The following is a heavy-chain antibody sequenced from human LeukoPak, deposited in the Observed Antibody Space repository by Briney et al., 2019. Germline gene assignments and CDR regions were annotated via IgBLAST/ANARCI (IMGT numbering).Heavy chain of an antibody. V-gene: IGHV4-39*02. Sequence: SETLSLTCTVSGGSISSYYWSWIRQPPGKGLEWIGSIYYSGSTYYNPSLKSRVTISVDTSKNQFSLKLSSVTAADTAVYYCAREVWELVVYFDYWGQGTLVTVSS. D-gene: IGHD1-26*01. CDR2: IYYSGST. J-gene: IGHJ4*02. CDR1: GGSISSYY. CDR3: AREVWELVVYFDY.